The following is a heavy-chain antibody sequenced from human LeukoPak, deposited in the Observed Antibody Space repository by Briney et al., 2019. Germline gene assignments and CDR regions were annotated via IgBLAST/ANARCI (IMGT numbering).Heavy chain of an antibody. D-gene: IGHD2-2*01. CDR1: GGSISSSSYY. CDR3: ARERGGDIVVVPAAEFDY. J-gene: IGHJ4*02. Sequence: SETLSLTCTVSGGSISSSSYYWGWIRQPPGKGLEWIGSIYYSGSTYYNPSLKSRVTISVDTSKNQFSLKLSSVTAADTAVYYCARERGGDIVVVPAAEFDYWGQGTLVTVSS. CDR2: IYYSGST. V-gene: IGHV4-39*07.